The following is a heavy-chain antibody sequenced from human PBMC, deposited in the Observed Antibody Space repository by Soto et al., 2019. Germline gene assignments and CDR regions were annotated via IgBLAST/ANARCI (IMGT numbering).Heavy chain of an antibody. J-gene: IGHJ4*02. CDR1: GFTFSSYW. CDR2: IKQDGSEK. CDR3: ARETSAAGTEYF. D-gene: IGHD6-13*01. V-gene: IGHV3-7*03. Sequence: WSLRLSCAASGFTFSSYWMSWVRQAPGKGLEWVANIKQDGSEKYYVDSVKGRFTISRDNAKNSLYLRLNSLRAEDTAVYYCARETSAAGTEYFWGQGTLVTVSS.